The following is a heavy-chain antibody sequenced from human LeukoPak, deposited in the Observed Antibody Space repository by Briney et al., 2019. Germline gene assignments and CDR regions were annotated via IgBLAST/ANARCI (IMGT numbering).Heavy chain of an antibody. CDR3: ARDSSGWYPSYYFDY. CDR2: IYYSGST. J-gene: IGHJ4*02. V-gene: IGHV4-31*03. CDR1: GGSISSGGYY. D-gene: IGHD6-19*01. Sequence: PSETLSLTCTVSGGSISSGGYYWSWIRQHPGKGLEWIGYIYYSGSTYYNPSLKSRVTMSVDTSKNQFSLKLSSVTAADTAVYYCARDSSGWYPSYYFDYWGQGTLVTVSS.